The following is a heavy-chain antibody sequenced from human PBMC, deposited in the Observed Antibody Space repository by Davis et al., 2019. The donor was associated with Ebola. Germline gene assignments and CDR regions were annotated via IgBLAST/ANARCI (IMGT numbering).Heavy chain of an antibody. CDR2: IKQDGSEK. CDR3: ARFYGSGSSWGY. CDR1: GFTFSSYW. Sequence: GESLKISCAASGFTFSSYWMSWVRQAPGKGLEWVANIKQDGSEKYYVDSVKGRFTISRDNAKNSLCLQMNSLRAEDTAVYYCARFYGSGSSWGYWGQGTLVTVSS. V-gene: IGHV3-7*01. J-gene: IGHJ4*02. D-gene: IGHD3-10*01.